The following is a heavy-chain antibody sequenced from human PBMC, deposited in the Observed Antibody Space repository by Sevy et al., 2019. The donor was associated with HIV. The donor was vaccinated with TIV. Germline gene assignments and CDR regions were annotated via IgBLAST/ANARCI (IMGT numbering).Heavy chain of an antibody. CDR1: GFTFSNAW. Sequence: GGSLRLSCAASGFTFSNAWMSWVRQAPGKGLEWDGRIRSKTDGGTSDYAAPLKGRFTISRDDSKTMLYLQMNSLKTEDTAVYYCGTHSVLVGFGESSYGMDVWGQGTTVTVSS. CDR3: GTHSVLVGFGESSYGMDV. J-gene: IGHJ6*02. V-gene: IGHV3-15*01. CDR2: IRSKTDGGTS. D-gene: IGHD3-10*01.